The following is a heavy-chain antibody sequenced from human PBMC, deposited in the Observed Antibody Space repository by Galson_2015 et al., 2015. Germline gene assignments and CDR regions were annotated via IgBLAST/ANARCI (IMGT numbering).Heavy chain of an antibody. J-gene: IGHJ3*02. Sequence: QSGAEVKKPGESLKISCKGSGYSFTSYWIGWVRQMPGKGLEWMGIIYPGDSDTRYSPSFQGQVTISADKSISTAYLQWSSLKASDTAMYYCARRVYSSSPDPDAFDIWGQGTMVTVSS. CDR2: IYPGDSDT. CDR3: ARRVYSSSPDPDAFDI. V-gene: IGHV5-51*01. CDR1: GYSFTSYW. D-gene: IGHD6-6*01.